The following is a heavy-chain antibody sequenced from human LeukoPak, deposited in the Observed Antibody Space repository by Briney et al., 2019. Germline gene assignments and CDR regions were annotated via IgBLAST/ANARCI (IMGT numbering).Heavy chain of an antibody. V-gene: IGHV3-48*01. CDR3: ARDRILDDFWSGYYMGGAFDI. Sequence: GGSLRLSCAASGFTFSSYSMNWVRQAPGKGLASVSYISSSSSTIYYADSVKGRFTISRDNAKNSLYLQMNSLRAEDTAVYYCARDRILDDFWSGYYMGGAFDIWGQGTMVTVSS. J-gene: IGHJ3*02. CDR2: ISSSSSTI. D-gene: IGHD3-3*01. CDR1: GFTFSSYS.